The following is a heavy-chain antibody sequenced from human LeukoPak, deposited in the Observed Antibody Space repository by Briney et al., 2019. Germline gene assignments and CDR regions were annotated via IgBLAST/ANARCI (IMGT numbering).Heavy chain of an antibody. V-gene: IGHV3-7*05. J-gene: IGHJ4*02. D-gene: IGHD1-26*01. CDR2: IKEDGSAK. Sequence: GGSLRLSCAASGFTFSSFWMSWVRQAPGKGLEWVANIKEDGSAKYYVDSLKGRLTISRDNAEKSLYLQMNSLRAEDTAVYYCARYSGNDQSFHYWGQGTLVTVSA. CDR3: ARYSGNDQSFHY. CDR1: GFTFSSFW.